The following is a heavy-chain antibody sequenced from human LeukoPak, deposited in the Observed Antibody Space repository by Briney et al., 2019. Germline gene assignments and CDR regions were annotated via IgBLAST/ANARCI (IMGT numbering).Heavy chain of an antibody. J-gene: IGHJ4*02. D-gene: IGHD1-26*01. V-gene: IGHV4-59*01. CDR2: IYYSGST. CDR3: ARGVNSGYFDY. Sequence: SETLSLTCAVYGGSFSSYYWTWIRQPPGKGLEWIGYIYYSGSTNYNPSLKSRVTISVDTSKNQFSLKLTSVTAADTAVYYCARGVNSGYFDYCGQGTLVTVSS. CDR1: GGSFSSYY.